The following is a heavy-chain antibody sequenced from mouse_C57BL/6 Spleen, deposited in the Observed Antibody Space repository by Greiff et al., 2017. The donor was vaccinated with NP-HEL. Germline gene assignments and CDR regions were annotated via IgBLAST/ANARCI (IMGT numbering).Heavy chain of an antibody. D-gene: IGHD1-1*01. CDR2: ISYDGSN. CDR1: GYSITSGYY. CDR3: ARDEYYGKFAY. Sequence: DVQLQESGPGLVKPSQSLSLTCSVTGYSITSGYYWNWIRQFPGNKLEWMGYISYDGSNNYNPTLKNRISITRDTSQNQFFLKLNSVTTEDTAPYYCARDEYYGKFAYWGQGTLVTVSA. V-gene: IGHV3-6*01. J-gene: IGHJ3*01.